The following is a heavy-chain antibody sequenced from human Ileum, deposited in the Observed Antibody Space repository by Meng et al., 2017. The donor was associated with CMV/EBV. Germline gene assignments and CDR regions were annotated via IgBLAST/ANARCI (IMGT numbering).Heavy chain of an antibody. J-gene: IGHJ4*02. CDR1: GFTFSDYA. Sequence: GFTFSDYAMYWGRQAPGRGLEWVTVISYDGGNRNYAESVKGRFTISRDNSKNTLFLEMTSLRTEDTAVYYCARGASRAIFGVVIGDYWGQGALVTVSS. CDR2: ISYDGGNR. CDR3: ARGASRAIFGVVIGDY. V-gene: IGHV3-30*04. D-gene: IGHD3-3*01.